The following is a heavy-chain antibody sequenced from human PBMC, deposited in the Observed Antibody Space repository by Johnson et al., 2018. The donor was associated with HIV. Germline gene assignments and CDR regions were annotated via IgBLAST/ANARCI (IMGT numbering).Heavy chain of an antibody. CDR3: ARGPSQLYWPDVAFDI. CDR2: ISNDGSNT. CDR1: GFTVSSNY. D-gene: IGHD2-8*02. Sequence: VQLVESGGGLIQPGGSLRLSCAASGFTVSSNYMSWVRQAPGKGLEWVAIISNDGSNTYFADSVKGRFTISRDNAKNSLYLQMNSLRAEDTAVYYCARGPSQLYWPDVAFDIWGQGTTVTVSS. V-gene: IGHV3-53*01. J-gene: IGHJ3*02.